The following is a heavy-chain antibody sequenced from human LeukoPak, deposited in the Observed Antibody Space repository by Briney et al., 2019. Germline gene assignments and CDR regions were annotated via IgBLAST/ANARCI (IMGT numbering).Heavy chain of an antibody. D-gene: IGHD3-10*01. J-gene: IGHJ3*02. CDR3: ARVESWVAMVTMVRGGPDAFDI. CDR2: IHHSGTT. Sequence: PSETLSLTCTVSGGSISSGSYYWSWIRQPAGKGLECIGEIHHSGTTNYNPSLKSRVTISVDKSKNQFSLKLSSVTAADTAVYYCARVESWVAMVTMVRGGPDAFDIWGQGAMVTVSS. CDR1: GGSISSGSYY. V-gene: IGHV4-61*10.